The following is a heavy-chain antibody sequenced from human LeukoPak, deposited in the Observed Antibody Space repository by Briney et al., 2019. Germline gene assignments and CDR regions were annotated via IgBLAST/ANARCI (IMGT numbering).Heavy chain of an antibody. CDR3: AREVLTGEPP. CDR2: INHSGST. Sequence: PSETLSLTCAVYGGSFSGYYWSWIRQPPGKGLEWIGEINHSGSTNYNPSLKSRVTISVDTSKNQFSLKLSSVTAADTAVYYCAREVLTGEPPWGQGTLVTVSS. V-gene: IGHV4-34*01. CDR1: GGSFSGYY. J-gene: IGHJ5*02. D-gene: IGHD7-27*01.